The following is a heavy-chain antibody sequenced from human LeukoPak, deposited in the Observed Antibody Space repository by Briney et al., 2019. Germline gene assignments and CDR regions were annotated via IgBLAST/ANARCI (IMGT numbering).Heavy chain of an antibody. D-gene: IGHD6-6*01. J-gene: IGHJ4*02. CDR3: ARGRLANYYSSSFSFDY. V-gene: IGHV3-21*01. CDR2: ISSSSSYI. Sequence: GGSLRLSCAASGFTFSSYSMNWVRQAPGKGLEWVSSISSSSSYIYYADSVKGRFTISRDNAKNSLYLQMNILRAEDTAVYYCARGRLANYYSSSFSFDYWGQGTLVTVSS. CDR1: GFTFSSYS.